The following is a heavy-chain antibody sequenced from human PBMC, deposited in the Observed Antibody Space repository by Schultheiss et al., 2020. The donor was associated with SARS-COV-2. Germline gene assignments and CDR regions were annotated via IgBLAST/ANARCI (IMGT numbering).Heavy chain of an antibody. CDR1: GFTFSNYG. Sequence: GGSLRLSCAVSGFTFSNYGMHWVRQAPGKGLEWVAVIWYDGSKKYYADSVKGRFTISRDNSKNTLYLQMSSLRPEDTALYYCARGSPLSSWYIHWGQGTLVTVSS. CDR2: IWYDGSKK. V-gene: IGHV3-33*01. D-gene: IGHD6-13*01. CDR3: ARGSPLSSWYIH. J-gene: IGHJ4*02.